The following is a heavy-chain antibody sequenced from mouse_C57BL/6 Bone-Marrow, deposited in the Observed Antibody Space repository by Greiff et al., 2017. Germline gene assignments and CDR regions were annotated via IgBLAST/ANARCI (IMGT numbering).Heavy chain of an antibody. CDR2: IDPENGDT. CDR3: TNGLLRYFDV. V-gene: IGHV14-4*01. J-gene: IGHJ1*03. D-gene: IGHD2-3*01. CDR1: GFNIKDDY. Sequence: EVKLVESGAELVRPGASVKLSCTASGFNIKDDYMHWVKQRPEQGLEWIGWIDPENGDTEYASKFQGKATITADTSSNTAYLQLSSLTSEDTAVYYCTNGLLRYFDVWGTGTTVTVSS.